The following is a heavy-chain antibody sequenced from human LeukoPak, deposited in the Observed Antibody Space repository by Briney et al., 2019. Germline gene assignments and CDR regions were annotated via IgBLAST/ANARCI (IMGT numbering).Heavy chain of an antibody. Sequence: SETLSLTCAVYGGSFSGYYWSSIRQPPGKGLEWIGEINHSGSTNYNPSLKSRVTISVDTSKNQFSLKLSSVTAADTAVYYCARGFSYYYGSGSYYNVGFDYWGQGTLVTVSS. CDR2: INHSGST. V-gene: IGHV4-34*01. D-gene: IGHD3-10*01. CDR1: GGSFSGYY. J-gene: IGHJ4*02. CDR3: ARGFSYYYGSGSYYNVGFDY.